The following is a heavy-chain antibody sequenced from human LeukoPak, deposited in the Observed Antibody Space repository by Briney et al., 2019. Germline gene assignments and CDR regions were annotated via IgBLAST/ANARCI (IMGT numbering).Heavy chain of an antibody. J-gene: IGHJ6*03. CDR3: TTEGAVAGTFYYYYYYMDV. D-gene: IGHD6-19*01. Sequence: PGGSLRLSCAASGFTFSNAWMSWVRQAPGKGLEWVGRIKSKTDGGTTDYAAPVKGRFTISRDDSKNTLYLQMNSLKTEDTAVYYCTTEGAVAGTFYYYYYYMDVWGKGTTVTVSS. V-gene: IGHV3-15*01. CDR2: IKSKTDGGTT. CDR1: GFTFSNAW.